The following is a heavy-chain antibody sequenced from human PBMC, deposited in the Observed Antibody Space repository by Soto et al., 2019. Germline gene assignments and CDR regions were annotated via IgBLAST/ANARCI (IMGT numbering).Heavy chain of an antibody. CDR2: IKTDGTYA. Sequence: EVQLVESGGDLVQPGGSLRLSCAASGFTFSTYWMHWVRQAPGKGLLWVSRIKTDGTYATYADSVKGRFTIFRDNAKNALYLHMNSLRVEDSAVYYCAAGGSGYYANLGQGTLVTVSS. J-gene: IGHJ4*02. CDR1: GFTFSTYW. V-gene: IGHV3-74*01. CDR3: AAGGSGYYAN. D-gene: IGHD3-22*01.